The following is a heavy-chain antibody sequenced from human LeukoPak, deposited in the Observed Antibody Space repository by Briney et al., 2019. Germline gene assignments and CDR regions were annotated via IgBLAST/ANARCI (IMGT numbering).Heavy chain of an antibody. J-gene: IGHJ4*02. D-gene: IGHD1-26*01. CDR2: INPNSGGT. Sequence: ASVKVSCKASGYTFTGYYMHWVRQAPGQGLEWMGWINPNSGGTSYAQKFQGRVTMTRDTSISTAYMELSRLRSDDTAVYYCATNSGSYYPLYYFDYWGQGTLVTVSS. V-gene: IGHV1-2*02. CDR3: ATNSGSYYPLYYFDY. CDR1: GYTFTGYY.